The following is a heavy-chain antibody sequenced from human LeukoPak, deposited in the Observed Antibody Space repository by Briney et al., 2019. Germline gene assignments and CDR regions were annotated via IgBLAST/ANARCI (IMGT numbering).Heavy chain of an antibody. V-gene: IGHV1-8*01. D-gene: IGHD7-27*01. CDR3: ARGPPNWGYDY. CDR2: MSPNSGDT. CDR1: GYTFTSYD. Sequence: ASVKVSCKASGYTFTSYDFNRVRQATGQRPERMGWMSPNSGDTGYAQKFQDRVTMTRNTTITTAYMELSSLRSDDTAVYYCARGPPNWGYDYWGPGTLVTVSS. J-gene: IGHJ4*02.